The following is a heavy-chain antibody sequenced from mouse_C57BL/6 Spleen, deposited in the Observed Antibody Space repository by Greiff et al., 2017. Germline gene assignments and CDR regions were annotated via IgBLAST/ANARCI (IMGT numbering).Heavy chain of an antibody. CDR1: GFSLTSYA. CDR3: ARKVSQLGLYAKNY. D-gene: IGHD4-1*02. Sequence: VLLQQSGPGLVAPSQSLSITCTVSGFSLTSYAISWVRQPPGKGLEWLGVIWTGGGTNYNSALKSRLSISKDNSKSQVFLKMNSLQTDDTARYYCARKVSQLGLYAKNYWGQGTSDAVSS. V-gene: IGHV2-9-1*01. CDR2: IWTGGGT. J-gene: IGHJ4*01.